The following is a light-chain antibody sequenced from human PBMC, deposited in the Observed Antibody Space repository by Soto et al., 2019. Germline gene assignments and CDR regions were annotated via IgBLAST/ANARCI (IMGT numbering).Light chain of an antibody. CDR1: SSDVGGYNY. Sequence: QSALTRPASVSGSPGQWITISCTGTSSDVGGYNYVSWYQQHPGKAPKLMIYDVSNRPSGVSNRFSGSKSGNTASLTISGLQAEDEADYYCSSYTSSSTLCVFGTGTKVTVL. CDR3: SSYTSSSTLCV. CDR2: DVS. V-gene: IGLV2-14*01. J-gene: IGLJ1*01.